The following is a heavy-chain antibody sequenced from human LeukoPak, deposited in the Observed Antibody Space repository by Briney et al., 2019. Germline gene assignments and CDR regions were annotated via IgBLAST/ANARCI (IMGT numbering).Heavy chain of an antibody. CDR3: AKVPLAVAGYYYYGMDV. V-gene: IGHV3-23*01. Sequence: GGSLRLSCAASGFTFSSYAMSWVRQAPGKGLEWVSAISSSGGSTYYADSVKGRFTISRDNSKNTLYLQMNSLRAEDTAVYYCAKVPLAVAGYYYYGMDVWGQGTTVTVSS. J-gene: IGHJ6*02. CDR1: GFTFSSYA. D-gene: IGHD6-19*01. CDR2: ISSSGGST.